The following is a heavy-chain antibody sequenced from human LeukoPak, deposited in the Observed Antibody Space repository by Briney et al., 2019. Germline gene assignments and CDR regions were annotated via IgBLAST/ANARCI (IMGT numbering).Heavy chain of an antibody. CDR2: IRSKANSYAT. CDR1: EFTFSGSA. J-gene: IGHJ4*02. Sequence: GGSLRLSCAASEFTFSGSAMHWVRQASGKGLEWVGLIRSKANSYATAYGASVKGRFAISRDDSKNTANLQMNSLKTDDTAVYYCTSSITGTTFDYWGQGTLVTVSS. V-gene: IGHV3-73*01. D-gene: IGHD1-7*01. CDR3: TSSITGTTFDY.